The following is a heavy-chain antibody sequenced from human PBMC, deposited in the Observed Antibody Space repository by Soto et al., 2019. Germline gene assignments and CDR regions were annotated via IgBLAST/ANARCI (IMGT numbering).Heavy chain of an antibody. CDR3: AKGIQGYSGYDSYFDY. D-gene: IGHD5-12*01. CDR2: ISGSGGST. Sequence: EVELLESGGGLVQPGGSLRLSCAASGFTFSNYAMTWVRQAPGKGLEWVSTISGSGGSTYYADSVKGRFTISRDNSKNTLYLQMNSLRAEDTAVYYCAKGIQGYSGYDSYFDYWGQGTLVTVSS. CDR1: GFTFSNYA. J-gene: IGHJ4*02. V-gene: IGHV3-23*01.